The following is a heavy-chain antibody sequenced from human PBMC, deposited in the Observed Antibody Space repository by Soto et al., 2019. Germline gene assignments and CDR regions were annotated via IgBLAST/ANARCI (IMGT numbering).Heavy chain of an antibody. Sequence: QVQLVQSGAEVKKPGASVKVACKASGYAFTNYCMDWARQAPGQGLEWMGIINPSSGSTNYAQKFKGRGIMTGDTSTTTVYMELSSLRSEDTAVYYCARAYSCSSSPDCWGQGTLVTVSS. CDR3: ARAYSCSSSPDC. CDR2: INPSSGST. D-gene: IGHD6-6*01. CDR1: GYAFTNYC. J-gene: IGHJ4*02. V-gene: IGHV1-46*01.